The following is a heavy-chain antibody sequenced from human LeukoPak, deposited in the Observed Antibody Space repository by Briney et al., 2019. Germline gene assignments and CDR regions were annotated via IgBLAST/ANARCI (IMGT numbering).Heavy chain of an antibody. CDR1: GFTFSSYG. Sequence: PGGSLRLSCAASGFTFSSYGMTWVRQAPGKGLEWVSGISGSGGITYYADSVKGRFIISRDNSKNTLYLQMDSLRAEDTAVYYCARDGTAGVDYWGQGTLVTVSS. D-gene: IGHD1/OR15-1a*01. J-gene: IGHJ4*02. CDR2: ISGSGGIT. V-gene: IGHV3-23*01. CDR3: ARDGTAGVDY.